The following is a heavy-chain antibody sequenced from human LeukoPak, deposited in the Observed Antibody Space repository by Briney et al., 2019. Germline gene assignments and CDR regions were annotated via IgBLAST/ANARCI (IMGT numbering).Heavy chain of an antibody. CDR2: IRSKANSYAT. D-gene: IGHD4-17*01. V-gene: IGHV3-73*01. CDR1: GFTFSGSA. J-gene: IGHJ4*02. CDR3: SSRFGDYTPN. Sequence: PGGSLRLSCAASGFTFSGSAMHWVRQASGKGLEWVGRIRSKANSYATAYAASVKGRFTISRDDSKNTAYLQMNSLKTEDTAVYYCSSRFGDYTPNWGQGTLVTVSS.